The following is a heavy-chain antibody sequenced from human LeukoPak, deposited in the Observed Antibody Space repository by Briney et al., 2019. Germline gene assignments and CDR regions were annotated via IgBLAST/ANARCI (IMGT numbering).Heavy chain of an antibody. J-gene: IGHJ5*02. CDR2: ISGSGGST. CDR1: GFTFSSYA. Sequence: GGSLRLSCAAPGFTFSSYAMSWVLQAPGKGLEWVSAISGSGGSTYYADSVKGRFTISRDNPKNTLYLQMNSLRAEDTAVYYCAKDRGGVLPNSFDPWGQGTLVTVSS. CDR3: AKDRGGVLPNSFDP. D-gene: IGHD3-3*01. V-gene: IGHV3-23*01.